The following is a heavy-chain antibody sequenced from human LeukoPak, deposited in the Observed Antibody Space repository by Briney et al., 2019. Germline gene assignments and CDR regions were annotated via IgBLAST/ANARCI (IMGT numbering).Heavy chain of an antibody. V-gene: IGHV4-39*07. CDR1: GGSISSSSYY. CDR2: IYYSGST. D-gene: IGHD2-15*01. J-gene: IGHJ3*02. CDR3: ARDLGVVVANEGAFDI. Sequence: SSETLSLTCTVSGGSISSSSYYWGWIRQPPGKGLEWIGSIYYSGSTYYNPSLKSRVTISVDTSKNQFSLKLSSVTAADTAVYYCARDLGVVVANEGAFDIWGQGTMVTVSS.